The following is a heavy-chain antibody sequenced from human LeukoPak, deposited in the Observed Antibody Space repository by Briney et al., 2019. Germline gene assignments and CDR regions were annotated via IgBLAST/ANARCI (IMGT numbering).Heavy chain of an antibody. CDR3: ARSALDDYGDYALLFDY. CDR1: GYTFTSFG. J-gene: IGHJ4*02. Sequence: SVTVSCTASGYTFTSFGISWVRQAPGQGLEWMGGIIPIFGTANYAQKFQGRVTITADESTSTAYMELSSLRSEDTAVYYCARSALDDYGDYALLFDYWGQGTLVTVSS. CDR2: IIPIFGTA. V-gene: IGHV1-69*13. D-gene: IGHD4-17*01.